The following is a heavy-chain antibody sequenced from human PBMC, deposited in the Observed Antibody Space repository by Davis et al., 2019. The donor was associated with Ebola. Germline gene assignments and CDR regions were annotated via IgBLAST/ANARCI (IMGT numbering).Heavy chain of an antibody. D-gene: IGHD2-15*01. J-gene: IGHJ4*02. V-gene: IGHV4-59*01. Sequence: MPGGSLRLSCTVSGGSISSYYWSWIRQPPGKGLEWIGYLYYSGNTNYNPSLKSRVTISVDTSKNQFSLKLSSMTAADTAVYYCARGLVVVAATYFDYWGQGTLVTVSS. CDR1: GGSISSYY. CDR3: ARGLVVVAATYFDY. CDR2: LYYSGNT.